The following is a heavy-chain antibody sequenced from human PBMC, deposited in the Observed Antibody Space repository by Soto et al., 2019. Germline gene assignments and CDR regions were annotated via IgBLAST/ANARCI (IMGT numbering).Heavy chain of an antibody. D-gene: IGHD3-22*01. Sequence: EVQLLESGGGLVPPGGSLRLSCVASGFSFSNHAMNWVRQAPGKGLEWVSAISSSGDRTYYEDSVKGRFTISRDNSKNTLYLQMNSLRADDTAVYYCARLPSPNYFDSSGFDYWGQGTLVSVSS. J-gene: IGHJ4*02. CDR1: GFSFSNHA. CDR3: ARLPSPNYFDSSGFDY. V-gene: IGHV3-23*01. CDR2: ISSSGDRT.